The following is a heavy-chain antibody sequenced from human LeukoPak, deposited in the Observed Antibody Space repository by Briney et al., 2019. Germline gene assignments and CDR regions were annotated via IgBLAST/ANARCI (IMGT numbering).Heavy chain of an antibody. D-gene: IGHD3-16*02. V-gene: IGHV3-74*01. CDR1: GFTFRSYW. Sequence: AGSLRLSCAASGFTFRSYWMHWVRQAPGKGLVWVSHIHSDGSSTSYADSVQGRFTISRDNAKNTLYLQMNSLRAEDTAVYYCARHNYRYDYWGQGTLVTVSS. CDR2: IHSDGSST. J-gene: IGHJ4*02. CDR3: ARHNYRYDY.